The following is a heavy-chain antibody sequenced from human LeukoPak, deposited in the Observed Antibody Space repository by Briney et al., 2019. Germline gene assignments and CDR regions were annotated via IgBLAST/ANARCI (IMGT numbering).Heavy chain of an antibody. CDR2: IYYSGST. J-gene: IGHJ6*03. V-gene: IGHV4-39*07. Sequence: PLETLSLTRTVSVVTTSSSSYSWGWTRQPPGKGLEGMGSIYYSGSTYYNPSLTSRVTISVDTSKNQFSLKLSSVTAADTAQYYCARALQEQRGATYYSDMDVWGKGTTVTVSS. CDR3: ARALQEQRGATYYSDMDV. D-gene: IGHD6-25*01. CDR1: VVTTSSSSYS.